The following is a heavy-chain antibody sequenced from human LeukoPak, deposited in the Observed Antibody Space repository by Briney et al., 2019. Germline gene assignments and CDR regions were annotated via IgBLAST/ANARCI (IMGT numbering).Heavy chain of an antibody. Sequence: GESLRLSCAASGFTFSTYAMSWVRQAPGKGLEWFSVIYSGGTTYYADSVKGRFTISRDTSKNTLYLQMNSLRAEDTAVYYCARDPVGAIGYGMDVWGQGATVTVSS. CDR3: ARDPVGAIGYGMDV. CDR1: GFTFSTYA. J-gene: IGHJ6*02. D-gene: IGHD1-26*01. CDR2: IYSGGTT. V-gene: IGHV3-66*01.